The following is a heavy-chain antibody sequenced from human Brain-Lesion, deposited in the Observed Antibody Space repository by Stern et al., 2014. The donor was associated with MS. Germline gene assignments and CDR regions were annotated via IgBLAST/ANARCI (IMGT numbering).Heavy chain of an antibody. CDR1: GFTFGNYW. Sequence: EVQLVESGGGLVQPGGSLTISCTAAGFTFGNYWMTWVRQAPGKGLEWVANLKEDGNEKNYVDSVKGRFPISRDNARNSLYLQMNSLRVEDTALYYCARVYNTIYGIVTQRGSGMDVWGQGTTVIVSS. CDR2: LKEDGNEK. J-gene: IGHJ6*02. CDR3: ARVYNTIYGIVTQRGSGMDV. D-gene: IGHD3-3*01. V-gene: IGHV3-7*01.